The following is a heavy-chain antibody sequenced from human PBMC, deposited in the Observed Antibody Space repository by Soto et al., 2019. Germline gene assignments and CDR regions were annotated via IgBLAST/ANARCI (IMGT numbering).Heavy chain of an antibody. Sequence: AGTLAITCAVYGGSISSSNGWCWVHQPPGKGLEWIGEIYHSGSTNYNPSLKSRVTISVDKSKNQFSLKLSSVTAADTAVYYCARDEWLGGAGDYYYYGMDVWGQGTTVT. CDR3: ARDEWLGGAGDYYYYGMDV. CDR2: IYHSGST. CDR1: GGSISSSNG. V-gene: IGHV4-4*02. J-gene: IGHJ6*02. D-gene: IGHD6-19*01.